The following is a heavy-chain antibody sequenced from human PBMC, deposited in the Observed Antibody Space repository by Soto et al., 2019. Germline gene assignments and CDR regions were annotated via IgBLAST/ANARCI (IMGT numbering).Heavy chain of an antibody. V-gene: IGHV4-38-2*01. CDR1: GYSIISGSS. J-gene: IGHJ4*02. D-gene: IGHD1-26*01. CDR2: IHHSGIT. CDR3: AKAVGSTRAPFDY. Sequence: WETLGFTCVFSGYSIISGSSWGWSRQPPGKGLEWILSIHHSGITYYNPSLQSRLTISVDTSNNQFSLKRTSVTAADSAVYYCAKAVGSTRAPFDYWGQGTPVTVSS.